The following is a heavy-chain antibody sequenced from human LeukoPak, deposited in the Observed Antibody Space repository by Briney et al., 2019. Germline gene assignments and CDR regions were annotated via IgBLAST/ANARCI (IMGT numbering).Heavy chain of an antibody. CDR2: IYYSGNT. Sequence: PSETLSLTCTVSGDSISTSNSYWGWIRQPPGTGLEWIGSIYYSGNTYYNASLKSRVTISVDTSKNQFSLKLSSVTAADTAVYYCAGGPRYYFDYWGQGTLVTVSS. D-gene: IGHD3-16*01. J-gene: IGHJ4*02. CDR1: GDSISTSNSY. CDR3: AGGPRYYFDY. V-gene: IGHV4-39*07.